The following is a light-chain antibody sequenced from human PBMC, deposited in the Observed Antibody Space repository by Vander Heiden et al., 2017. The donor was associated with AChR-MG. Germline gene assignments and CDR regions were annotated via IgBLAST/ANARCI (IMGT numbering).Light chain of an antibody. CDR1: PSHLGAGYD. CDR2: ENS. CDR3: QAYDSSLGGSRV. Sequence: SVLTPPPSVSGAPGQRVTISSTGSPSHLGAGYDAPWQQPLPGTAPKLLIHENSLRPSGVPDRFSGSKSGTTASLAITGLQAEDEADYYSQAYDSSLGGSRVFGGGTKLTVL. V-gene: IGLV1-40*01. J-gene: IGLJ2*01.